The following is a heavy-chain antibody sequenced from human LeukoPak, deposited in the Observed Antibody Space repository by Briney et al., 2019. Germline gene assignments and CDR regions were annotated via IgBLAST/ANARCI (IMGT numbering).Heavy chain of an antibody. J-gene: IGHJ4*02. D-gene: IGHD5-18*01. Sequence: AETLSLTCAVYGGSFSGYYWSWIRQPPGKGLEWIGEINHSGSTNYNPSLKSRVTISVDTSKNQFSLKLSSVTAADTAVYYCARFSGYSYGYPDYWGQGTLVTVSS. CDR3: ARFSGYSYGYPDY. CDR2: INHSGST. V-gene: IGHV4-34*01. CDR1: GGSFSGYY.